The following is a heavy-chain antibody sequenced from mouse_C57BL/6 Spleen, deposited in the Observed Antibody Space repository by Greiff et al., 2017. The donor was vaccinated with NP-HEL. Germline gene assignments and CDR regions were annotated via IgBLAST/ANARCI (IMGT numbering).Heavy chain of an antibody. CDR2: IDPSDSYT. D-gene: IGHD1-1*01. J-gene: IGHJ4*01. CDR1: GYTFTSYW. Sequence: QVQLQQPGAELVMPGASVKLSCKASGYTFTSYWMHWVKQRPGQGLEWIGEIDPSDSYTNYNQKFKGKSTLTVDKSSSTAYMQLSSLTSEDSAVYYCARRRIYYYGSSGRDYAMDYWGQGTSVTVSS. CDR3: ARRRIYYYGSSGRDYAMDY. V-gene: IGHV1-69*01.